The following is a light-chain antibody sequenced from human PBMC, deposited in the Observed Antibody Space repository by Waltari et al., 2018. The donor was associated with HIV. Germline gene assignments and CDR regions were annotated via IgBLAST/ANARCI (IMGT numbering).Light chain of an antibody. CDR2: DAS. Sequence: IVLTQSPASLSLSPGERATLSCSASEYIVHFLVWYQQKPGQAPRLVIYDASKRASDIPTRFTCSGFGTDFTLTISSLQPEDVATYYVQRTYNAPSLTFGGGTKVEIK. J-gene: IGKJ4*01. CDR1: EYIVHF. CDR3: QRTYNAPSLT. V-gene: IGKV3-11*01.